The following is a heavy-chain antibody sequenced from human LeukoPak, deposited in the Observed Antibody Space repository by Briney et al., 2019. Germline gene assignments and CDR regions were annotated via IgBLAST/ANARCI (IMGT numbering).Heavy chain of an antibody. Sequence: GGSLRLSCAASGFTFSSYEMKWVGQAPGKGGEGVSYISSSGSNIYYADSVKGRFTIPRDNAKNSLYLQMNSLRAEDTAVYYCARLAGGYYYYMDVWGKGTTVTVSS. CDR3: ARLAGGYYYYMDV. J-gene: IGHJ6*03. D-gene: IGHD2-21*01. CDR2: ISSSGSNI. V-gene: IGHV3-48*03. CDR1: GFTFSSYE.